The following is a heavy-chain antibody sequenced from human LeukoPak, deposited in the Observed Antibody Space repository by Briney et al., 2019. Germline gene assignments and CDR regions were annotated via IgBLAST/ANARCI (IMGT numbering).Heavy chain of an antibody. CDR3: ARDNSGYDSGDYYFDY. CDR2: IYYSGST. V-gene: IGHV4-39*02. D-gene: IGHD5-12*01. J-gene: IGHJ4*02. Sequence: SETLSLTCTVSGGSISSSSYYWGWIRQPPGKGLEWIGSIYYSGSTYYNPSLKSRVTISVDTSKNQFSLKLSSVTAADTAVYYCARDNSGYDSGDYYFDYWGQGTLVTVSS. CDR1: GGSISSSSYY.